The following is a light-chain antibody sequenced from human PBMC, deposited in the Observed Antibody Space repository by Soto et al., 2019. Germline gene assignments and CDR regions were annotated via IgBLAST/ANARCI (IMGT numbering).Light chain of an antibody. Sequence: DIQMTQSPSALSASIRDRVTITCRASQGIGNYVAWFQVKPGKVPKRLIYAASSLQSGVPSRFSGYGSGTEFTLTISRLEPEDFAVYYCQQYDSWTFGQGTKVDIK. J-gene: IGKJ1*01. CDR3: QQYDSWT. CDR2: AAS. CDR1: QGIGNY. V-gene: IGKV1-17*03.